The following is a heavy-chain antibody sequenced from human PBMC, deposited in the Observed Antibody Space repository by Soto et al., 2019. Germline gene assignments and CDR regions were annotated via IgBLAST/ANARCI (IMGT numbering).Heavy chain of an antibody. Sequence: SVKVSCKASGGTFSSYAISWVRQAPGQGLEWMGGIIPIFGTANYAQKFQGRVTITADESTSTAYMELSSLRSEDTAVYYCATCSPSGKYDSSGYYPPFDYWGQGTLVTVSS. V-gene: IGHV1-69*13. J-gene: IGHJ4*02. CDR2: IIPIFGTA. CDR3: ATCSPSGKYDSSGYYPPFDY. D-gene: IGHD3-22*01. CDR1: GGTFSSYA.